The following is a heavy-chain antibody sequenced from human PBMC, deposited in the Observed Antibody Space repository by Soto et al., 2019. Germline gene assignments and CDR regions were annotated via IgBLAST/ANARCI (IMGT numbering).Heavy chain of an antibody. CDR1: GFTFSSYS. V-gene: IGHV3-21*01. J-gene: IGHJ4*02. D-gene: IGHD2-15*01. CDR3: ARIIVVVAAEIDY. CDR2: ISSSSSYI. Sequence: GGSLRLSCAASGFTFSSYSMNWVRQAPGKGLEWVSSISSSSSYIYYADSVKGRFTISRDNAKNSLYLQMNSLRAEDTAVYYCARIIVVVAAEIDYWGQGTLVTVSS.